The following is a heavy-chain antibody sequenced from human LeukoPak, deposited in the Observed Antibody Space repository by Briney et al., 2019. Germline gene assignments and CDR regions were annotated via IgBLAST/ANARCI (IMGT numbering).Heavy chain of an antibody. D-gene: IGHD1-26*01. CDR1: GDSGSRSDW. CDR3: ARGFPLYSGTYSDTFDI. CDR2: IHQFGSP. V-gene: IGHV4-4*02. Sequence: SETLSLTCTVSGDSGSRSDWWSWVRQPPGKGLEWIGEIHQFGSPNYNPSLKSRVSISVDTSKNQFSLRLSSVTAADTALYYCARGFPLYSGTYSDTFDIWGRGTMVTVSS. J-gene: IGHJ3*02.